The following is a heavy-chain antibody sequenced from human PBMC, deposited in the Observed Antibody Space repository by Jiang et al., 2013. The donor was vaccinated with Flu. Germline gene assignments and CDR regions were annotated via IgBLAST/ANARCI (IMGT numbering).Heavy chain of an antibody. CDR2: ISYDGRGK. CDR1: GFTFSSYG. J-gene: IGHJ4*02. V-gene: IGHV3-30*18. D-gene: IGHD2-8*01. CDR3: AKGQGYCTNGVCYSTPWFDY. Sequence: VQLLESGGGVVQPGRSLRLSCTASGFTFSSYGMHWVRQAPGEGLEWVAAISYDGRGKYYADSVKGRFTNSRDNSKNTLYLQMNSLRAEDTAVYYCAKGQGYCTNGVCYSTPWFDYWAREPRSPSPQ.